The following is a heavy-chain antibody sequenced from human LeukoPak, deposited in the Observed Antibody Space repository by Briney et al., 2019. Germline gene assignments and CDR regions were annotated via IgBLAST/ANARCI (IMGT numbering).Heavy chain of an antibody. D-gene: IGHD2-2*01. CDR3: ARDHYCSSTSCYSPLVYGMDV. V-gene: IGHV4-59*12. J-gene: IGHJ6*02. CDR2: IYYSGST. CDR1: GGSISSYY. Sequence: PSETLSLTCTVSGGSISSYYWSWIRQPPGKGLEWIGSIYYSGSTYYNPSLKSRVTISVDTSKNQFSLKLSSVTAADTAVYYCARDHYCSSTSCYSPLVYGMDVWGQGTTVTVSS.